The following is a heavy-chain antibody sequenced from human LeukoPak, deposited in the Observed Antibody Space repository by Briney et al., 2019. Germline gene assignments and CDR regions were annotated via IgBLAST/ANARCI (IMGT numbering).Heavy chain of an antibody. CDR3: ATPVGYCSSTSCYASNALLYCYYGMDV. Sequence: ASVKVSCKASGYTFTGYYMHWVRQAPGQGLEWMGWINPNSGGTNYAQKFQGRVTMTRDTSISTAYMELSRLRSDDTAVYYCATPVGYCSSTSCYASNALLYCYYGMDVWGQGTTVTVSS. J-gene: IGHJ6*02. V-gene: IGHV1-2*02. CDR2: INPNSGGT. D-gene: IGHD2-2*01. CDR1: GYTFTGYY.